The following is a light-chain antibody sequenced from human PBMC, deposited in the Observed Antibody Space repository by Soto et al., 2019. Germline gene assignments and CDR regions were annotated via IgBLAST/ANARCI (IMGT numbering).Light chain of an antibody. CDR1: QTISSW. V-gene: IGKV1-5*03. J-gene: IGKJ1*01. CDR2: KAS. Sequence: DIQMTQSPSTLSGSVGDRVTITRRASQTISSWLAWYQQKPGKAPKLLIYKASTLKSGVPSRFSGSGSGTEFTLTTSSLQPDDFATYYCQHYNSYSEAFGQGTKVDIK. CDR3: QHYNSYSEA.